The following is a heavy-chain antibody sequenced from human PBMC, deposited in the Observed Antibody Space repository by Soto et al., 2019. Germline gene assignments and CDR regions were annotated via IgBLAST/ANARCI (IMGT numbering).Heavy chain of an antibody. Sequence: GASVKVSGKASGYTFTSYAMHWVRQAPGQRLEWMGWINAGNGNTKYSQKFQGRVTITRDTSASTAYMELSSLRSEDTAVYYCARDSNYVFRWFDPWGQGTLVTVSS. D-gene: IGHD4-4*01. CDR3: ARDSNYVFRWFDP. CDR2: INAGNGNT. V-gene: IGHV1-3*01. CDR1: GYTFTSYA. J-gene: IGHJ5*02.